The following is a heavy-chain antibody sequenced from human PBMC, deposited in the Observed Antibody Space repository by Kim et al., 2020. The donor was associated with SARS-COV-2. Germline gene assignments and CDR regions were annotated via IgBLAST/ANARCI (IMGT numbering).Heavy chain of an antibody. Sequence: GGSLRLSCAASGFTFSTYWMNWVRQAPGKGLEWVAKIKGDGSKQDYVDFVKGGFTISRENAKNSLYMQMDNLRAEDAAVYYCARDRGVGHCPWGYWGQGT. CDR3: ARDRGVGHCPWGY. CDR1: GFTFSTYW. D-gene: IGHD3-10*01. J-gene: IGHJ1*01. CDR2: IKGDGSKQ. V-gene: IGHV3-7*01.